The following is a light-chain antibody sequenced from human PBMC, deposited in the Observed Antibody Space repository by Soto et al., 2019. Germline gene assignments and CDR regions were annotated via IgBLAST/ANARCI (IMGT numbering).Light chain of an antibody. CDR2: GTS. J-gene: IGKJ2*01. CDR1: QSVTSTF. V-gene: IGKV3-20*01. Sequence: EIVMTQSPDTLSLSPGEAATLSCRASQSVTSTFFAWYQQTPGQAPRLLIYGTSSRATGIPDRFSGSGSGTDFTLTISRLEPEDFAVYHCQQFGTLPGTFGQGTKLEIK. CDR3: QQFGTLPGT.